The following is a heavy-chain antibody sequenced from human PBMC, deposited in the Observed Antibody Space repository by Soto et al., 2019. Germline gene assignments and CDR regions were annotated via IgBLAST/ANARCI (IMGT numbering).Heavy chain of an antibody. V-gene: IGHV4-39*01. CDR1: GGSISSSSYY. CDR3: ARPRWFGELTPHYYYYGMDV. J-gene: IGHJ6*02. D-gene: IGHD3-10*01. Sequence: QLQLQESGPGLVKPSETLSLTCTVSGGSISSSSYYWGWIRQPPGKGLEWIGSIYYSGSTYYNPSLKSRVTISVDMSKNQFARKLSSVTAADTAVYYCARPRWFGELTPHYYYYGMDVWGQGTTVTVSS. CDR2: IYYSGST.